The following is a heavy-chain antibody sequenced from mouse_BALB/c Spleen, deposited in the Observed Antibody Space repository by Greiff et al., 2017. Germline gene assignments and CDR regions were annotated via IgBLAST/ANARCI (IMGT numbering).Heavy chain of an antibody. Sequence: EVHLVESGPDLVKPSQSLSLTCTVTGYSITSGYSWHWLRQFPGNKLEWMGYIHYSGSTNYNPSLKSRISITRDTSKNQFFLQLNSVTTEDTATYYCARSLYYGSRYWYFDVWGAGTTVTVSS. CDR2: IHYSGST. V-gene: IGHV3-1*02. J-gene: IGHJ1*01. CDR3: ARSLYYGSRYWYFDV. D-gene: IGHD1-1*01. CDR1: GYSITSGYS.